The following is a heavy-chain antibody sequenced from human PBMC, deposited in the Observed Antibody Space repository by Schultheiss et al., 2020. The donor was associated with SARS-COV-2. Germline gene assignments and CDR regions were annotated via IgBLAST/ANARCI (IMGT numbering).Heavy chain of an antibody. CDR1: GYTFTSYD. CDR2: INPNSGGT. J-gene: IGHJ6*02. Sequence: ASVKVSCKASGYTFTSYDISWVRQAPGQGLEWMGRINPNSGGTNYAQNLQGRVIMTTDTSTSTAYMELRSLRSDDTAVYYCARTLDPFVLAAGILDYYHYGLDVWGQGTTVTVSS. V-gene: IGHV1-18*01. CDR3: ARTLDPFVLAAGILDYYHYGLDV. D-gene: IGHD6-13*01.